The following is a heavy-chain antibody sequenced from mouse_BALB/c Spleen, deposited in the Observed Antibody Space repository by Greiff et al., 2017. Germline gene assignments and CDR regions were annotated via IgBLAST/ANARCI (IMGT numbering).Heavy chain of an antibody. V-gene: IGHV14-3*02. D-gene: IGHD2-1*01. Sequence: VQLQQSGAELVKPGASVKLSCTASGFNIKDTYMHWVQQRPEQGLEWIGRIDPANGNTKYDPKFQGKATITADTSSNTAYLQLSSLTSEDTAVYYCAPIYYGNYGGFFDYWGQGTTLTVSS. CDR3: APIYYGNYGGFFDY. CDR1: GFNIKDTY. CDR2: IDPANGNT. J-gene: IGHJ2*01.